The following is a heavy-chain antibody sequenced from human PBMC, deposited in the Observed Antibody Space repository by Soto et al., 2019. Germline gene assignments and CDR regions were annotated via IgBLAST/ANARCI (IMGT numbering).Heavy chain of an antibody. V-gene: IGHV3-9*01. Sequence: PGGSLRLSCAASGFTFDDYAMHWVRQAPGKGLEWVSGISWNSGSIGYADSVKGRFTISRDNAKNSLYLQMDSLRAEDTALYYCAKVKGSVAADYWGQGTLVTVSS. CDR1: GFTFDDYA. CDR3: AKVKGSVAADY. D-gene: IGHD6-19*01. J-gene: IGHJ4*02. CDR2: ISWNSGSI.